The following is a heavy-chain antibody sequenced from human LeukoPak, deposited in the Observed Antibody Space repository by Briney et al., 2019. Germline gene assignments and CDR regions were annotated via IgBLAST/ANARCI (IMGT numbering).Heavy chain of an antibody. CDR2: INHSGST. J-gene: IGHJ3*02. V-gene: IGHV4-34*01. Sequence: SETLSLSCAVYGGSFSGYYWSWIRQPPGKGLEWIGEINHSGSTNYNPSLKSRVTISVDTSKNQFSLKLSSVTAADTAVYYCARHRWAVAGTLHALEIWGQGTMVTVSS. CDR3: ARHRWAVAGTLHALEI. CDR1: GGSFSGYY. D-gene: IGHD6-19*01.